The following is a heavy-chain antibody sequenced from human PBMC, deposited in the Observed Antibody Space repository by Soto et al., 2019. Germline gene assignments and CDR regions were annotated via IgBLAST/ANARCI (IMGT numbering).Heavy chain of an antibody. CDR3: ARIILCSSGVCRPLCGLDV. J-gene: IGHJ6*02. CDR2: IYHSART. V-gene: IGHV4-38-2*01. Sequence: PETLSPTRAVSGYSISSGYNWGWIRQSPGTRREWVGSIYHSARTNYNPSRKSPVTISTDPSKHQISQKPASVTAADPAIYYHARIILCSSGVCRPLCGLDVWGQGTTVTVSS. D-gene: IGHD2-8*01. CDR1: GYSISSGYN.